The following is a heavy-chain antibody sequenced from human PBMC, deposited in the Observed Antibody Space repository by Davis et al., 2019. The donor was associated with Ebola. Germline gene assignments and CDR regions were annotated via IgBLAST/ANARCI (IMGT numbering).Heavy chain of an antibody. CDR1: GFTFSSYT. J-gene: IGHJ5*02. CDR3: MTRIAARPSGWFDP. CDR2: ISSSSSYI. D-gene: IGHD6-6*01. V-gene: IGHV3-21*03. Sequence: PGGSLRLSCAASGFTFSSYTMNWVRQAPGKGLEWVASISSSSSYIYYADSLKGRFTISRDNAKNSLYLQMNSLKTEDTAVYYCMTRIAARPSGWFDPWGQGTLVTVSS.